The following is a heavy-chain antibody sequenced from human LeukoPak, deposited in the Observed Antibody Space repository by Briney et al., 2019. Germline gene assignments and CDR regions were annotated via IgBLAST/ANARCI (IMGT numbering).Heavy chain of an antibody. CDR3: VREYSSSSGRAFDI. CDR2: ISTDGGST. J-gene: IGHJ3*02. V-gene: IGHV3-74*01. D-gene: IGHD6-6*01. CDR1: GFTFSSYW. Sequence: GGSLRLSCAASGFTFSSYWMHWVRQAPGKGLVRVSRISTDGGSTNSADSVKGRFTISRDNAKNTLYLQMNSLRAEDTAVYYCVREYSSSSGRAFDIWGQGTMVTVSP.